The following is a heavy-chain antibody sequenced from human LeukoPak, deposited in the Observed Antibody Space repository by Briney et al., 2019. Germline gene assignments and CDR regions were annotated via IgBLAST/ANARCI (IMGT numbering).Heavy chain of an antibody. D-gene: IGHD2-21*01. CDR2: IKQDGSAK. CDR3: ATGEGH. J-gene: IGHJ4*02. CDR1: GFIFSSDW. V-gene: IGHV3-7*01. Sequence: GGSLRLSCSATGFIFSSDWMKWVRQAPGKGLEWVATIKQDGSAKHYGDSVKGRFTISRDNAKNTLYLEMNTLRAEDPAVYYCATGEGHWGQGTLVTVSS.